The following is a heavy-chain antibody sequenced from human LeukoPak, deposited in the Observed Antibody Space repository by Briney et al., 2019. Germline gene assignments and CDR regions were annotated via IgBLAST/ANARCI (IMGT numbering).Heavy chain of an antibody. CDR2: IYYSGST. Sequence: PSETLSLTCTVSGGSISSYYWSWIRQPPGKGLEWIGYIYYSGSTNYNPSLKSRVTISVDTSKNQFSLKLSSVTAADTAVYYCASRTIFGVVDAFDIWGQGTMVTVSS. D-gene: IGHD3-3*01. CDR1: GGSISSYY. CDR3: ASRTIFGVVDAFDI. J-gene: IGHJ3*02. V-gene: IGHV4-59*01.